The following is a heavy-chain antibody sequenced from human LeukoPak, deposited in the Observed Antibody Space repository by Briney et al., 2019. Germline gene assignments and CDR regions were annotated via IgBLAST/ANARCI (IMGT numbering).Heavy chain of an antibody. Sequence: GGSLRLACAASGFTFSSYAMSWVRQAPGKGLEWVSAISGSGGSTYYADSVKGRFTISRDNSKSTLYLQMNSLRAEDTAVYYCAKGSTIFGVGKYYFDYWGQGTLVTVSS. V-gene: IGHV3-23*01. CDR2: ISGSGGST. CDR1: GFTFSSYA. CDR3: AKGSTIFGVGKYYFDY. J-gene: IGHJ4*02. D-gene: IGHD3-3*01.